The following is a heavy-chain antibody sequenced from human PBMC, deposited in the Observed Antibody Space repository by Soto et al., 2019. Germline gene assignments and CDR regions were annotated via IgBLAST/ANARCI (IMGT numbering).Heavy chain of an antibody. CDR1: GGSISSSSYY. CDR3: ARGRGLLLWFGESPDYFDY. CDR2: INHSGST. Sequence: SETLSLTCSVSGGSISSSSYYWGWIRQPTGKGLEWIGEINHSGSTNYNPSLKSRVTISVDTSKNQFSLKLSSVTAADTAVYYCARGRGLLLWFGESPDYFDYWGQGTLVTVSS. D-gene: IGHD3-10*01. J-gene: IGHJ4*02. V-gene: IGHV4-39*07.